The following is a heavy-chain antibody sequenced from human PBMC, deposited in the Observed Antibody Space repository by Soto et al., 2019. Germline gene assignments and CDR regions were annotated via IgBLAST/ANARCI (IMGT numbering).Heavy chain of an antibody. J-gene: IGHJ4*02. V-gene: IGHV3-48*02. Sequence: GGTLRLSWLPSGFSLASSPMTWARQHPEKGLEWISYSSPRGDTIYYADSVEGRFTISRDNARNSLSLHMSSLRDEDSALYYCAKGPHTNVGWPYYFESWGQGVPVTVSS. D-gene: IGHD6-19*01. CDR1: GFSLASSP. CDR3: AKGPHTNVGWPYYFES. CDR2: SSPRGDTI.